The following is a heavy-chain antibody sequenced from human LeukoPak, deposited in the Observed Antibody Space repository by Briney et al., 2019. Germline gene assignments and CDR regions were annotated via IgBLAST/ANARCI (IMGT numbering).Heavy chain of an antibody. Sequence: GGSLRLSCAASGFTFSSYGMHWVRQAPGKGLEWVAVIWYDGSNKYYADSVKGRFTISRDNSKNTLYLQMNGLRAEDTAVYYCAKEQYYYDSSGYNPLFDYWGQGTLVTVSS. D-gene: IGHD3-22*01. CDR1: GFTFSSYG. J-gene: IGHJ4*02. V-gene: IGHV3-33*06. CDR3: AKEQYYYDSSGYNPLFDY. CDR2: IWYDGSNK.